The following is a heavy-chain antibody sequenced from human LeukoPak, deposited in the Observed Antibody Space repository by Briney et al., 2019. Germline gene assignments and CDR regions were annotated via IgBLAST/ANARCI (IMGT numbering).Heavy chain of an antibody. D-gene: IGHD6-19*01. CDR1: GFTFSFYE. J-gene: IGHJ4*02. Sequence: PGGSLRLSCAASGFTFSFYEMNWVRQAPGKGLEWVSYISSSGSTIYYADSVKGRFTISRDNAKNSLYLQMNSLRAEDTAVYYCARVWGIAVAGTLDYWGQGTLVTVSS. CDR2: ISSSGSTI. CDR3: ARVWGIAVAGTLDY. V-gene: IGHV3-48*03.